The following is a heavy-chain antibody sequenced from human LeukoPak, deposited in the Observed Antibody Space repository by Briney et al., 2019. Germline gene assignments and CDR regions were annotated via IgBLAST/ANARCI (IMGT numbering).Heavy chain of an antibody. CDR1: GGSFSGYY. Sequence: SETLSLTCAVYGGSFSGYYWSWIRQPPGKGLEWIGEINHSGSTNYNPSLRSRVTISVDTSKNQFSLKLRYVTAADTAVYYCASVPGAMGYYYMDVWGKGTTVTVSS. CDR3: ASVPGAMGYYYMDV. V-gene: IGHV4-34*01. CDR2: INHSGST. J-gene: IGHJ6*03. D-gene: IGHD2-2*01.